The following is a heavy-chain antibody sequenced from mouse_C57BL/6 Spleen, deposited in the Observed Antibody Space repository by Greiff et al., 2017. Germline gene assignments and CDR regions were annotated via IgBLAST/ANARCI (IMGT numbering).Heavy chain of an antibody. Sequence: VMLVESGAELVRPGASVKLSCKASGYSFTDYYINWVKQRPGQGLEWIARIYPGSGNTYYNEKFKGKATLTAEKSSSTAYMQLSSLTSEDSAVYLCARTDYYGSSYYFDYWGQGTTLTVSS. V-gene: IGHV1-76*01. CDR2: IYPGSGNT. D-gene: IGHD1-1*01. CDR3: ARTDYYGSSYYFDY. J-gene: IGHJ2*01. CDR1: GYSFTDYY.